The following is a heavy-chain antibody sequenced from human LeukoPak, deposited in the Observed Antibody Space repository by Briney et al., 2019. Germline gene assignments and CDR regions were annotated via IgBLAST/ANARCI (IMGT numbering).Heavy chain of an antibody. J-gene: IGHJ4*02. CDR3: AKDPRSFVGRPPDS. Sequence: AGGSLRLSCAASGFTFSSYWMHWVRQAPGKGLVWVSRINTDGSSTRYADSVKGRFTISRDNAKNTLYLQMNSLRAEDTAVYYCAKDPRSFVGRPPDSWGQGTLVTVSS. V-gene: IGHV3-74*01. D-gene: IGHD2-15*01. CDR1: GFTFSSYW. CDR2: INTDGSST.